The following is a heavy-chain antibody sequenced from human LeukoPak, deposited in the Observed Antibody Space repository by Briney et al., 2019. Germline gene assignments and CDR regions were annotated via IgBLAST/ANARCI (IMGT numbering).Heavy chain of an antibody. D-gene: IGHD3-16*02. CDR3: AKDKGYYDYVWGSYRYTTHYFDY. CDR1: GFTFSSYA. J-gene: IGHJ4*02. Sequence: PGGSLRLSCAASGFTFSSYAMSWVRQAPGKGLEWVSAISGSGGSTYYADSVKGRFTISRDNSKNTLYLQMNSLRAEDTAVYYCAKDKGYYDYVWGSYRYTTHYFDYWGQGTLVTVSS. V-gene: IGHV3-23*01. CDR2: ISGSGGST.